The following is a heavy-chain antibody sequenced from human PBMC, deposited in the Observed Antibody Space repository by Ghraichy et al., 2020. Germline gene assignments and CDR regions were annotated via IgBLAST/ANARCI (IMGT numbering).Heavy chain of an antibody. CDR2: IYYSGST. CDR1: GGSVSSGSYY. CDR3: ARDGNSGSSSD. D-gene: IGHD6-13*01. V-gene: IGHV4-61*01. Sequence: SETLSLTCTVSGGSVSSGSYYWGWIRQPPGKGLEWIGYIYYSGSTNYNPSLKSRVTISVDTAKNQFSLKLNAVTAADTAVYYCARDGNSGSSSDWGQGTLFTVAS. J-gene: IGHJ4*02.